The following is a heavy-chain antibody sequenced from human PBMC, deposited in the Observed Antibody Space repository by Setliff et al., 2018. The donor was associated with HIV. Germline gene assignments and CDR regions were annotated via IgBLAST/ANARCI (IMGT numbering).Heavy chain of an antibody. J-gene: IGHJ3*02. D-gene: IGHD6-13*01. Sequence: PGGSLRLSCAASGFTFSSYLMHWVRQAPGKRLVWVSRINSDGSSTSYADSVKGRFTISRDNAKNTLYLQMNSLRAEDTAVYYCARVSKSSPDAFDIWGQGTMVAFSS. CDR2: INSDGSST. CDR3: ARVSKSSPDAFDI. V-gene: IGHV3-74*01. CDR1: GFTFSSYL.